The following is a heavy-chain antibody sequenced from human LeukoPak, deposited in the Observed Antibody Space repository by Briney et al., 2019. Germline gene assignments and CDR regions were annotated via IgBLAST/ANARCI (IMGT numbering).Heavy chain of an antibody. CDR1: GFSFSSYA. V-gene: IGHV3-30-3*01. CDR2: ISYDGSNK. CDR3: ARGLPAAADYGMDV. J-gene: IGHJ6*02. D-gene: IGHD2-2*01. Sequence: GRSLRLSCVASGFSFSSYAMHWVRQAPGTGREWVAVISYDGSNKYYADSVKGRFTISRDNSKNTLYRQMNSLRAEDTAVYYCARGLPAAADYGMDVWGQGTTVTVSS.